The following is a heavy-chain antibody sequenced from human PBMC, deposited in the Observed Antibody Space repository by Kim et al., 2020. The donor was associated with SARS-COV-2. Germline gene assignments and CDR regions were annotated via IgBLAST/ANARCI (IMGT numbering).Heavy chain of an antibody. D-gene: IGHD3-16*01. V-gene: IGHV3-33*01. Sequence: GGSLRLSCAASGFTFSSYGMHWVRQAPGKGLEWVAVIWYDGSNKYYADSVKGRFTISRDNSKNTLYLQMNSLRAEDTAVYYCARNLGEMATIDGAFDIWGQGTMVTVSS. CDR1: GFTFSSYG. CDR2: IWYDGSNK. J-gene: IGHJ3*02. CDR3: ARNLGEMATIDGAFDI.